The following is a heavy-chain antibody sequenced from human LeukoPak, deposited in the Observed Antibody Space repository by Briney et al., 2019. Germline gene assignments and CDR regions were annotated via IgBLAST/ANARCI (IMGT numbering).Heavy chain of an antibody. CDR2: IRQDGGEI. CDR1: GFTFSSYW. Sequence: GGSLRLSCAAPGFTFSSYWMAWVRQAPGKGLEWVANIRQDGGEIYYVDSVKGRFILSRDNSKNVLYLRMNSLTAEDTAIYYCAKDRPNFHENSGHYYRRDGDSWGQGTLVTVSS. CDR3: AKDRPNFHENSGHYYRRDGDS. J-gene: IGHJ5*01. V-gene: IGHV3-7*03. D-gene: IGHD3-22*01.